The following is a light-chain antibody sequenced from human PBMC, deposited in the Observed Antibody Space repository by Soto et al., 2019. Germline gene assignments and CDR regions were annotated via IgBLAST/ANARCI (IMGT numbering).Light chain of an antibody. CDR2: GAS. CDR3: KNYGNSHPT. V-gene: IGKV3-20*01. Sequence: EIVLTQSPGTLSLSPGEIATLSCRASQTVRSSYLARSQKKAGQAPWLLIYGASSRATGIPDRFSGSGSETEFTLTISRLEPEDFALYSCKNYGNSHPTYGAGTTGAIK. J-gene: IGKJ4*01. CDR1: QTVRSSY.